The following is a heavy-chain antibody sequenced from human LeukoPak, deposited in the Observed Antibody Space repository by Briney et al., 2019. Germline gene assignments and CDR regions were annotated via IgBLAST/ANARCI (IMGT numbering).Heavy chain of an antibody. Sequence: NPSETLSLTCAVSGGSISSNSYYWGWIRQPPGKGLEWIGSIYYSGSTYYNPSLKSRVTISVDTSKNQFSLKLSSVTAADTAVYYCARVLIEGIGYSSGWQYYYYYYMDVWGKGTTVTVSS. CDR2: IYYSGST. D-gene: IGHD6-19*01. CDR1: GGSISSNSYY. V-gene: IGHV4-39*07. CDR3: ARVLIEGIGYSSGWQYYYYYYMDV. J-gene: IGHJ6*03.